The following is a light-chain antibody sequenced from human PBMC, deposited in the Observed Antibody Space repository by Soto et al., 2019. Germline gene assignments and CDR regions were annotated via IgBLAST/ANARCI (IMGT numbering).Light chain of an antibody. CDR1: QSITNY. Sequence: DIQMTQSPSSLSASVGDRVTITCRASQSITNYLNWYQQKPGKAPKLLFYAASSLQSGVPSRFSGSRSGTDFTLTISSLQPEDFATYYCQQSYSTPFTFGPGTKVDI. CDR3: QQSYSTPFT. V-gene: IGKV1-39*01. J-gene: IGKJ3*01. CDR2: AAS.